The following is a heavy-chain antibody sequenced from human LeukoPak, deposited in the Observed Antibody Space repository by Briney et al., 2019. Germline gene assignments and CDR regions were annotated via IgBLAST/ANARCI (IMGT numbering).Heavy chain of an antibody. Sequence: GGSLRLSCAASGFTFSNAWMSWVRQAPGKGLEWVGRIKSKTDGGTRDYAAPVKGRFTISRDDSKNTLYLQMNSLKTENTAVYYCPTAAPLWFGGGIFDYWGQGTLVTVSS. J-gene: IGHJ4*02. CDR3: PTAAPLWFGGGIFDY. CDR1: GFTFSNAW. D-gene: IGHD3-10*01. CDR2: IKSKTDGGTR. V-gene: IGHV3-15*01.